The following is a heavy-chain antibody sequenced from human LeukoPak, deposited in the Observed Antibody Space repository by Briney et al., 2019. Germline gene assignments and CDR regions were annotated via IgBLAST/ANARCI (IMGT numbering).Heavy chain of an antibody. D-gene: IGHD6-19*01. CDR3: ARAGLAPD. CDR2: IGSSSSYI. Sequence: TGGSLRLSCAASGFTFSSYSMNWVRQAPGKGLEWVSSIGSSSSYIYYADSVKGRFTISRDNAKNSLYLQMNSLRAEDTAVYYCARAGLAPDWGQGTLVTVSS. CDR1: GFTFSSYS. V-gene: IGHV3-21*01. J-gene: IGHJ4*02.